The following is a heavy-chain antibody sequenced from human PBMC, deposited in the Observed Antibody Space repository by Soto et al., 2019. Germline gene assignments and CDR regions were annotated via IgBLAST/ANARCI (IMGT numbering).Heavy chain of an antibody. V-gene: IGHV1-69*13. CDR2: IIPIFGTA. J-gene: IGHJ4*02. CDR1: GGTFSSYA. CDR3: ARDHYDSSGYMDYFDY. D-gene: IGHD3-22*01. Sequence: GSSVKVSCKASGGTFSSYAISWVRQAPGQGLEWMGGIIPIFGTANYAQKFQGRVTITADESTSTAYMELSSLRSEDTAVYYCARDHYDSSGYMDYFDYSGQGTLVTVSS.